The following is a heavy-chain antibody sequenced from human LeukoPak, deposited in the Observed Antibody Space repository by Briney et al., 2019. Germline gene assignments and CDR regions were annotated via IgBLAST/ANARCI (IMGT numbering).Heavy chain of an antibody. CDR3: ARESGKVTTVTWFDP. D-gene: IGHD4-17*01. V-gene: IGHV1-46*01. J-gene: IGHJ5*02. CDR2: INPSGGST. CDR1: GYTFTSYY. Sequence: ASVKVSCKASGYTFTSYYMHWVRQAPGQGLEWMGIINPSGGSTSYAQKFQGRVTMTRDMSTSTVYMELRSLRSDDTAVYYCARESGKVTTVTWFDPWGQGTLVTVSS.